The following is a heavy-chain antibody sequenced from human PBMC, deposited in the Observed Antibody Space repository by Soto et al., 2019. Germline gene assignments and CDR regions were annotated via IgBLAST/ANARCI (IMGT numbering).Heavy chain of an antibody. V-gene: IGHV3-7*01. D-gene: IGHD2-21*01. Sequence: GGSPGLSCAVYGFSFRNYWMCWVRQALGKGLEWVANINHDGSEQNFLDSVKGRLTISRDNGKNSLFLQMNSLRSEDTAVYYCARHIGHSSFDYWCQRTLVTVSS. J-gene: IGHJ4*02. CDR1: GFSFRNYW. CDR2: INHDGSEQ. CDR3: ARHIGHSSFDY.